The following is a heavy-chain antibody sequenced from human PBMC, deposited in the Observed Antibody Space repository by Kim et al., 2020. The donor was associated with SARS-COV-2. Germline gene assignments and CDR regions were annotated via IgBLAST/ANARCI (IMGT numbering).Heavy chain of an antibody. J-gene: IGHJ1*01. V-gene: IGHV1-69*13. D-gene: IGHD4-4*01. CDR2: IIPIFGTA. Sequence: SVKVSCKASGGTFSSYAISWVRQAPGQGLEWMGGIIPIFGTANYAQKFQGRVTITADESTSTAYMELSSLRSEDTAVYYCARAQRQAYSNYRLREYFQHWGQGTLVTVSS. CDR3: ARAQRQAYSNYRLREYFQH. CDR1: GGTFSSYA.